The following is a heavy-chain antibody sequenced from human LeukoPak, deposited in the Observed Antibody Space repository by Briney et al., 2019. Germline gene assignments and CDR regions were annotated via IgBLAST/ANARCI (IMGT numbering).Heavy chain of an antibody. CDR2: IYYSGST. D-gene: IGHD6-19*01. J-gene: IGHJ4*02. CDR1: GASISNYY. CDR3: AAEGSSGFDY. V-gene: IGHV4-59*01. Sequence: SETLSLTCTVSGASISNYYWSWIRQPPGKGLEWIGYIYYSGSTNYNPSLKSRVTISVDTSKNQVSLRLSSVTAADTAVYYCAAEGSSGFDYWGQGTLVTVSS.